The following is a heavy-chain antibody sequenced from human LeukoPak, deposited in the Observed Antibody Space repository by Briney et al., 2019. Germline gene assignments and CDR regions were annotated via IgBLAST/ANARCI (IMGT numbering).Heavy chain of an antibody. V-gene: IGHV1-2*04. D-gene: IGHD6-13*01. CDR3: ARGPYIAAAGTTYYYYGMDV. Sequence: ASVKVSCKASGYTFTGYYMHWVQQAPGQGLEWMGWINPNSGGTNYAQKFQGWVTMTRDTSISTAYMELSRLRSDDTAVYYCARGPYIAAAGTTYYYYGMDVWGKGTTVTVSS. CDR2: INPNSGGT. J-gene: IGHJ6*04. CDR1: GYTFTGYY.